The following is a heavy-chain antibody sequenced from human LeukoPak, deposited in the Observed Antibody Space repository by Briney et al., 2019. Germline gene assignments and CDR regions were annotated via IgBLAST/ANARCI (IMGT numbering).Heavy chain of an antibody. J-gene: IGHJ4*02. Sequence: ASVKASCKVSGYTLTELSMHWVRQAPGKGLEWMGGFDPEDGESIYAQKFQGRVTMTEDTSTDTAYMELSSLRSEDTAVYYCATVPRDPVLLWYWGQGTLVTVSS. V-gene: IGHV1-24*01. CDR3: ATVPRDPVLLWY. D-gene: IGHD2-21*01. CDR2: FDPEDGES. CDR1: GYTLTELS.